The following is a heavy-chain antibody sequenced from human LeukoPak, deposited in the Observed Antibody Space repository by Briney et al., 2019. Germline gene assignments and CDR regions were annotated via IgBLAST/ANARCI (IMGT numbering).Heavy chain of an antibody. D-gene: IGHD6-19*01. V-gene: IGHV4-38-2*02. CDR3: ARELAEAGTGYYYYGMDV. CDR2: IYHSGST. J-gene: IGHJ6*04. CDR1: GYSISSGYY. Sequence: PSETLSLTCAVSGYSISSGYYWGWIRQPPGKGLEWIGSIYHSGSTYYNPSLKSRVTISVDTSKNQFSLKLSSVTAADTAVYYCARELAEAGTGYYYYGMDVWGKGTTVTVSS.